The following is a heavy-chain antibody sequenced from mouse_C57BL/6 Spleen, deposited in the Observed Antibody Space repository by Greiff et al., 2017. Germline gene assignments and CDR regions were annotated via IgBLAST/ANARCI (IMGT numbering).Heavy chain of an antibody. D-gene: IGHD2-1*01. CDR3: ARDGNWYFDV. CDR1: GFTFSDYG. V-gene: IGHV5-17*01. Sequence: EVNVVESGGGLVKPGGSLKLSCAASGFTFSDYGMHWVRQAPEKGLEWVAYISSGSSTIYYADTVKGRFTISRDNAKNTLFLQMTSLRSEDTAMYYCARDGNWYFDVWGTGTTVTVSS. CDR2: ISSGSSTI. J-gene: IGHJ1*03.